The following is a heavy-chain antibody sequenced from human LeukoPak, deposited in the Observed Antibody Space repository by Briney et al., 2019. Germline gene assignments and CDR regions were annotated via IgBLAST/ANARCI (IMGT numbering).Heavy chain of an antibody. J-gene: IGHJ6*02. V-gene: IGHV3-74*01. Sequence: QPGGSLRLSCAASGFTFSSYWMHWVRQAPGKGLVWVSRIHSDGSSTSYADSVKGRFTISRDNAKNTLFLQMNSLRAEDTAVYYCARPWGYYYYGMDVWGQGTTVTVSS. D-gene: IGHD6-6*01. CDR1: GFTFSSYW. CDR3: ARPWGYYYYGMDV. CDR2: IHSDGSST.